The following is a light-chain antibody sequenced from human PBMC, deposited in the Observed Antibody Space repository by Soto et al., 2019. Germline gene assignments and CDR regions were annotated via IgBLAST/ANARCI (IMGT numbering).Light chain of an antibody. V-gene: IGKV3-20*01. J-gene: IGKJ1*01. CDR2: GAS. CDR1: QSVSSSY. Sequence: EDVLTQSPGTLSLSPGERATLSCRASQSVSSSYLAWYQQKPGQAPRLLIYGASSRATGIPDRFSGSGSGTDFTLTISSLQPEDVATYYCQKYNSGSRTFGQGTKAAI. CDR3: QKYNSGSRT.